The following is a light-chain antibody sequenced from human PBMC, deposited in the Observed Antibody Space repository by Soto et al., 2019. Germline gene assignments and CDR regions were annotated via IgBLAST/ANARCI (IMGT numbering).Light chain of an antibody. CDR3: QQRSNWPRT. J-gene: IGKJ1*01. V-gene: IGKV3-11*01. CDR1: QSVGSY. Sequence: EIVLTQSPATLSLSPGERATLSCRASQSVGSYLAWYQQKLGQAPRLLIYDASNRATGIPARFSGSGSGTAFTLTSSSLAPEDFAVYYCQQRSNWPRTFGQGTKVEIK. CDR2: DAS.